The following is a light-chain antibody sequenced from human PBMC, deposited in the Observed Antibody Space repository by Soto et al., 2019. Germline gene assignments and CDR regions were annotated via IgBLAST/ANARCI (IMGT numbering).Light chain of an antibody. CDR1: SSNIGNNV. Sequence: QSALTQPPSVSAAPGQKVTISCSGSSSNIGNNVVSWYQQLPGTAPKLLIYDNNKRPSGIPDRFSGSKSGTSATLGITGLQTGDEADYYCGTWDSSLSVVVFGGGTKLTVL. J-gene: IGLJ2*01. CDR2: DNN. CDR3: GTWDSSLSVVV. V-gene: IGLV1-51*01.